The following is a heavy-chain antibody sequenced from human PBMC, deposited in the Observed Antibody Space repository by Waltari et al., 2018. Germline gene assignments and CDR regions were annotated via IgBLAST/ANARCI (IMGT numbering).Heavy chain of an antibody. D-gene: IGHD6-13*01. CDR3: AKVAPRTYRSPVPGRDYYYGMDV. CDR1: GFTFSRFW. J-gene: IGHJ6*02. Sequence: EVRLVESGGSLVQPGESLRLSCAASGFTFSRFWMHWVRQAPGKGLGGVARVDSEGSSERYADSVKGRFAIARDNAKNTLYLQMKRLRVEDTAVYYCAKVAPRTYRSPVPGRDYYYGMDVWGQGTTVTVFS. CDR2: VDSEGSSE. V-gene: IGHV3-74*01.